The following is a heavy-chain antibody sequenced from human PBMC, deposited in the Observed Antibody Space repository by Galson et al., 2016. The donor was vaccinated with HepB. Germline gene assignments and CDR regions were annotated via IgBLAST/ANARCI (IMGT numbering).Heavy chain of an antibody. V-gene: IGHV4-39*01. D-gene: IGHD3-10*01. Sequence: SETLSLTCTVSGDSISSGHYYWGWIRQPPGKGLEWIGSIYSGRTTYYNPSLKSRVTVSVDTSKNHFSLKLTSVTAADTAVYYCARHGGGGWFGEPDHWGQGTLVTVSS. J-gene: IGHJ4*02. CDR1: GDSISSGHYY. CDR2: IYSGRTT. CDR3: ARHGGGGWFGEPDH.